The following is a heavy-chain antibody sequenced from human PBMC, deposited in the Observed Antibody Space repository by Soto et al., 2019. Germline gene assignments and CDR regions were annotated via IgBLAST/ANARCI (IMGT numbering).Heavy chain of an antibody. CDR1: GYTFTGYY. Sequence: KVSCKASGYTFTGYYMHWVRQAPGQGLEWMGIIYPSDSTVKYSPSVQGQVTMSVDKSISTAYLQWSSLKASDAAVYYCARGNVANYFEPWGQGTLVTVSS. J-gene: IGHJ5*02. V-gene: IGHV5-51*01. CDR2: IYPSDSTV. CDR3: ARGNVANYFEP. D-gene: IGHD1-7*01.